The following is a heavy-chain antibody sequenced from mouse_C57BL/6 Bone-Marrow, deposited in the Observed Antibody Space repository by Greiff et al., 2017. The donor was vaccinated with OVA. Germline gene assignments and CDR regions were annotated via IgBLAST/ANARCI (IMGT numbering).Heavy chain of an antibody. J-gene: IGHJ2*01. V-gene: IGHV1-55*01. CDR1: GYTFTSYW. CDR3: ARFDYYGSSFDY. D-gene: IGHD1-1*01. Sequence: VKLQQPGAELVKPGASVKMSCKASGYTFTSYWITWVKQRPGQGLEWIGDIYPGSGSTNYNEKFKSKATLTVDTSSSTAYMQLSSLTSEDSAVYYCARFDYYGSSFDYWGQGTTLTVSS. CDR2: IYPGSGST.